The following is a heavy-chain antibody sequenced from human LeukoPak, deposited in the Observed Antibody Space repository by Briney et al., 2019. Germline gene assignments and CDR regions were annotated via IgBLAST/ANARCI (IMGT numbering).Heavy chain of an antibody. V-gene: IGHV4-39*01. J-gene: IGHJ4*02. CDR3: ARAVAGTNFDY. D-gene: IGHD6-19*01. CDR2: IYYTGST. Sequence: SETLSLTCTVSGGSISSSSYYWGWIRQPPGKGLEWIGSIYYTGSTYYNPSLKSRVTISVDTSKNQFSLKLSSVTAADTAVYYCARAVAGTNFDYWGQGTLVTVSS. CDR1: GGSISSSSYY.